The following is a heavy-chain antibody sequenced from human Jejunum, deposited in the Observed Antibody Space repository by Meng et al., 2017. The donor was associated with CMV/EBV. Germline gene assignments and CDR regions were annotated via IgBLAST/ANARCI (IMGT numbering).Heavy chain of an antibody. CDR1: SISSGSDY. D-gene: IGHD3-22*01. CDR3: ARVFYYGSGYLGYYFDY. Sequence: SISSGSDYWGWIRQPAGKGLEWIGRLYTSGSTNYNPSLKSRVTILVDTSKNQFSLKLSSVTAADTAVYYCARVFYYGSGYLGYYFDYWGQGTLVTVSS. V-gene: IGHV4-61*02. CDR2: LYTSGST. J-gene: IGHJ4*02.